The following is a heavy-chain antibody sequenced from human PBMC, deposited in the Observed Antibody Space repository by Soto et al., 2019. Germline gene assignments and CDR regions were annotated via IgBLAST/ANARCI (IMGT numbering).Heavy chain of an antibody. V-gene: IGHV3-66*01. CDR3: ARVLRGCEDLAFEI. D-gene: IGHD3-9*01. Sequence: GGSLRLSCAASGFTVSSNYMSWVLQAPGKGLEWVSVIYSGGSTYYADSVKGRFTISRDNSKNTLYLQMNSLRAEDTAVYYCARVLRGCEDLAFEIWGQGTMVNVSS. CDR1: GFTVSSNY. J-gene: IGHJ3*02. CDR2: IYSGGST.